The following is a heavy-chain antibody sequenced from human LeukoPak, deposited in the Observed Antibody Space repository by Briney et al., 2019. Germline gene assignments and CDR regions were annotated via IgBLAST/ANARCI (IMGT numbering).Heavy chain of an antibody. V-gene: IGHV1-69*04. D-gene: IGHD2-15*01. CDR1: GGTFGSYT. Sequence: ASVKVSCKASGGTFGSYTISWVRQAPGQGLEWMGRIIPILGIANYAQKFQGRVTITADKSTSTAYMELSSLRSEDTAVYYCAREEDCSGGSCYSVWGQGTLVTVSS. J-gene: IGHJ4*02. CDR3: AREEDCSGGSCYSV. CDR2: IIPILGIA.